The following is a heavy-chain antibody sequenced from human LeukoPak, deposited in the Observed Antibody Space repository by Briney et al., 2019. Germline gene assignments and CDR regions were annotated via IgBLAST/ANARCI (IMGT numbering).Heavy chain of an antibody. D-gene: IGHD1-1*01. CDR2: IRQDGSEK. V-gene: IGHV3-7*01. Sequence: GESLRLSCAASGFTFSNYWMSWVRQAPGKGLEWVANIRQDGSEKYYVDSMRGRFTTSRDNAKNSLYLQMSSLRAEDTAVYYCARSTAGLDYWGQGTLVTVSS. J-gene: IGHJ4*02. CDR1: GFTFSNYW. CDR3: ARSTAGLDY.